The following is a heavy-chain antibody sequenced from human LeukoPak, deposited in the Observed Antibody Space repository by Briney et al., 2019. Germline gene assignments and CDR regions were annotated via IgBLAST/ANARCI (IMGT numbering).Heavy chain of an antibody. CDR2: INHSGST. D-gene: IGHD2-2*01. CDR3: ARVYREYQLLTPYYYYGMDV. CDR1: GGSLSGYY. Sequence: PSETLSLTCAVYGGSLSGYYWSWIRQPPGKGLEWIGEINHSGSTNYNPSLKSRVTISVDTSKNQFSLKLSSVTAADTAVYYCARVYREYQLLTPYYYYGMDVWGKGTTVTVSS. V-gene: IGHV4-34*01. J-gene: IGHJ6*04.